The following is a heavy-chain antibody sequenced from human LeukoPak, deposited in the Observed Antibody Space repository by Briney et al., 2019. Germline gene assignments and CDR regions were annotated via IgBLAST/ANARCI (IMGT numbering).Heavy chain of an antibody. CDR3: ARGGATPREMATINY. J-gene: IGHJ4*02. CDR1: GFTFSSYG. CDR2: IWYDGSNK. Sequence: GGSLRLSCAASGFTFSSYGMHWVRQAPGKGLEWVAVIWYDGSNKYYADSVKGRFTISRDNSKNTLYLQMNSLRAEDTAVYYCARGGATPREMATINYWGQGTLVTVSP. V-gene: IGHV3-33*01. D-gene: IGHD5-24*01.